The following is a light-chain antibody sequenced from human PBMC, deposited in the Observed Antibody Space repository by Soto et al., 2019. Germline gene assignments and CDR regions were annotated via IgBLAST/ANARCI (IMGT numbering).Light chain of an antibody. CDR1: QGISSY. CDR2: AAS. Sequence: AIRMTQSPSSLSASTGDRVTITCRASQGISSYLAWYQQKPGKAPKLLIYAASTLQSGVPSRFSGSGSGTDFTLTISCLKAEDFATYYWQQYYSYPRTFGQGTKVEIK. CDR3: QQYYSYPRT. J-gene: IGKJ1*01. V-gene: IGKV1-8*01.